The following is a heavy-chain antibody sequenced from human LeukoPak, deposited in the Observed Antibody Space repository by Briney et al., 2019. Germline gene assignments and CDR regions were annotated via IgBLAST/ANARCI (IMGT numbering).Heavy chain of an antibody. V-gene: IGHV4-59*01. J-gene: IGHJ3*02. CDR1: GGSISSYY. D-gene: IGHD2-21*02. Sequence: SETLSLTCTVSGGSISSYYWSWIRQPPGKGLEWIGYIYYSGSTNYNPSLKSRVTISVDTSKNQFSLKLSSVTAADTAVHYCARAAVVTTEDAFDIWGQGTMVTVSS. CDR3: ARAAVVTTEDAFDI. CDR2: IYYSGST.